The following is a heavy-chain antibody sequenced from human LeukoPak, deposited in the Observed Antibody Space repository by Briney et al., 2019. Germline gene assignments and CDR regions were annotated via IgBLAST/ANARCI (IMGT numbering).Heavy chain of an antibody. J-gene: IGHJ4*02. CDR2: ISGSGGST. CDR3: AKDVGFLEWLVCFDY. V-gene: IGHV3-23*01. D-gene: IGHD3-3*01. Sequence: PGGSLRLSCAASGFTFSVYAMSWVRQAPGKGLEWVSGISGSGGSTYYAVSVKGRFTISRDNSKNTLYLQMNGLRAEDTALYYCAKDVGFLEWLVCFDYWGQGTLVTVSS. CDR1: GFTFSVYA.